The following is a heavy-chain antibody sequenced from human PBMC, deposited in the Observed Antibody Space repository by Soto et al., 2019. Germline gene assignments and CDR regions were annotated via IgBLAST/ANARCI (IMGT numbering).Heavy chain of an antibody. CDR3: ARGRFLEWLSRYYYYYGMDV. D-gene: IGHD3-3*01. V-gene: IGHV4-34*01. Sequence: SETLSLTCAVYGGSFSGYYWSWIRQPPGKGLEWIGEINHSGSTNYNPSLKSRVTISVDTSKNQFSLKLSSVTAADTAVYYCARGRFLEWLSRYYYYYGMDVWGQGTTVTVSS. CDR1: GGSFSGYY. CDR2: INHSGST. J-gene: IGHJ6*02.